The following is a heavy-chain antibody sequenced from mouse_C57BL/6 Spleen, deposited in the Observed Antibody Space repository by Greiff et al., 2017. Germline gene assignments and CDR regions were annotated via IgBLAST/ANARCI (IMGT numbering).Heavy chain of an antibody. V-gene: IGHV1-26*01. CDR2: INPNNGGT. D-gene: IGHD2-3*01. Sequence: EVQLQQSGPELVKPGASVKISCKASGYTFTDYYMNWVKQSHGKSLEWIGDINPNNGGTSYNQKFKGKATLTVDKSSSTAYMELRSLTSEDSAVYYCARASIYDGYYVDYWGQGTTLTVSS. CDR3: ARASIYDGYYVDY. CDR1: GYTFTDYY. J-gene: IGHJ2*01.